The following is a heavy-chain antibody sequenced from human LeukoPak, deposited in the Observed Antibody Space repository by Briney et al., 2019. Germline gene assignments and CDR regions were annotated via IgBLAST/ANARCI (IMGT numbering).Heavy chain of an antibody. D-gene: IGHD6-13*01. V-gene: IGHV1-69*01. J-gene: IGHJ6*02. CDR1: GGTFSSYA. CDR2: IIPIFGTA. Sequence: SVKVSCKASGGTFSSYAISWVRQAPGQGLEWMGGIIPIFGTADYAQKFQGRVTITADESTSTAYMELSSLRSEDTAMYYCARYEQQLAQGYYGMDVWGQGTTVTVSS. CDR3: ARYEQQLAQGYYGMDV.